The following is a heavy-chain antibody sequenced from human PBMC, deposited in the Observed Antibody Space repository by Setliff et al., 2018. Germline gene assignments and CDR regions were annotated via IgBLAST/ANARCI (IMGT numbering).Heavy chain of an antibody. J-gene: IGHJ4*02. CDR2: ISGSGAI. D-gene: IGHD4-4*01. V-gene: IGHV3-23*01. Sequence: GESLRLSCAASGFTFSNYAMSWVRQAPGKGLEWVSAISGSGAISYADSVKGRFTVSRDNSKNTLYLQMNSLRGEDTAVYYCAKDTGYYFDYWGQGTLVTVSS. CDR3: AKDTGYYFDY. CDR1: GFTFSNYA.